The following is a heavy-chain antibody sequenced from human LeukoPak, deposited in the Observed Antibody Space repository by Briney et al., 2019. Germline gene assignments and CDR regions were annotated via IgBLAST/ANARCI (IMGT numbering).Heavy chain of an antibody. D-gene: IGHD3-10*01. J-gene: IGHJ4*02. V-gene: IGHV3-11*04. CDR2: ISNPSSTK. CDR1: GFIFSDYY. CDR3: ARCGDGLPCDLDY. Sequence: GGSLRLSCDASGFIFSDYYMSWARQAPGKGLEWISYISNPSSTKYYVDSVKGRFTISRDNAKNSLYLQMNSLRAEDTAVYYCARCGDGLPCDLDYWGQGTLVTVSS.